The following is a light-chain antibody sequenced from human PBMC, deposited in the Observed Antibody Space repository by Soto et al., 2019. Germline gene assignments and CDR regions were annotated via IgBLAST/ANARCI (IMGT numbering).Light chain of an antibody. CDR2: GSL. J-gene: IGKJ1*01. CDR3: QQSYSYPKT. V-gene: IGKV1-39*01. CDR1: EGISTY. Sequence: DIQMTQSPSSLSASVGDRVTISCRASEGISTYLNWYHRKPGQAPKLLIYGSLNLQSGVPSRFSGSGSGTHFTLTISSLQPEDFATYYCQQSYSYPKTFGPGTTVEVK.